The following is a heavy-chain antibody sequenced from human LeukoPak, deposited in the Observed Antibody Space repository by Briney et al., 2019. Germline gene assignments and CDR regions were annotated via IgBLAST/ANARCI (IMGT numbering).Heavy chain of an antibody. J-gene: IGHJ5*02. V-gene: IGHV4-30-2*01. Sequence: SETLSLTCAISGGSISSGGYSWTWIRQPPGKGLEWIGYIYHSGSTYYKPSLKSRVTISVDRSKNQFSLKLTSVTAADTAVYYCAREDDTGNWFDLWGQGTLVTVSS. CDR2: IYHSGST. CDR1: GGSISSGGYS. CDR3: AREDDTGNWFDL. D-gene: IGHD7-27*01.